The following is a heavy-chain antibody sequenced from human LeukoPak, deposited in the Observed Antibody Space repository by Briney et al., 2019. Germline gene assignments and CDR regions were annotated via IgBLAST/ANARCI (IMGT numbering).Heavy chain of an antibody. CDR1: GGSFSGYY. CDR3: ARGHSVIDY. D-gene: IGHD5-18*01. CDR2: INHSGST. J-gene: IGHJ4*02. Sequence: SETLSLTCAVYGGSFSGYYWSWIRQPPGKGLEWIGEINHSGSTNYNPSLKSRVTISVDTSKNQFSLKLSSVTAADTAVYYCARGHSVIDYWGQGTLVTVSS. V-gene: IGHV4-34*01.